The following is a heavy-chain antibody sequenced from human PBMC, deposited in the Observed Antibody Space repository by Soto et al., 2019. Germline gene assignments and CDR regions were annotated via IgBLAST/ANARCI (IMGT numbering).Heavy chain of an antibody. CDR2: TYSSGST. Sequence: SETLSLTCTVSGGAINSYYWTWIRQPAGKGLEWIGRTYSSGSTKYNPSLQSRVTMSLDTSKNQFSLRLTSVTAADTAVYYCARGQRFADWFDPWGQGTLVTVS. J-gene: IGHJ5*02. V-gene: IGHV4-4*07. CDR1: GGAINSYY. CDR3: ARGQRFADWFDP. D-gene: IGHD3-3*01.